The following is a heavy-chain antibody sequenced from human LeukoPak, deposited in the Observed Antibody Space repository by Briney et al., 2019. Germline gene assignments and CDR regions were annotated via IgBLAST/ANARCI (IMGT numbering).Heavy chain of an antibody. CDR3: ATSRNWNDLDFHH. Sequence: ASVKVSCKGSEYTFTGYYMHWVRQAPGQGLEWMGWINPNSGGTNYAQKFQGRVTMTRDTSISTAYMEVSRLRSDDTAVYYCATSRNWNDLDFHHWGQGTLVTVSP. CDR2: INPNSGGT. J-gene: IGHJ1*01. CDR1: EYTFTGYY. D-gene: IGHD1-1*01. V-gene: IGHV1-2*02.